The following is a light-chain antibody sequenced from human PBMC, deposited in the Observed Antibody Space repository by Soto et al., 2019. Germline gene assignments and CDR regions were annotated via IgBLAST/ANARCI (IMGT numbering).Light chain of an antibody. CDR3: EAWESNLSGGV. Sequence: QSVLTQPPSVSAAPGQKVTVSCSGSRSNIGNNYVSWYQHLPGTAPKLLIYDNDKRPSGIPDRFSASKSGTSATLDITGLQSGDEADYYCEAWESNLSGGVFGGGTKLTVL. V-gene: IGLV1-51*01. J-gene: IGLJ3*02. CDR1: RSNIGNNY. CDR2: DND.